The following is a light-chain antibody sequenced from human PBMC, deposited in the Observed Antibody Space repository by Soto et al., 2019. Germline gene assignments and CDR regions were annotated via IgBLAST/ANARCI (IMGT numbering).Light chain of an antibody. Sequence: EIALTQSPGTLALSPGERATLSCGASQSVSSSYLAWYQQKPGQAPRLPIYGASSRATDIPDRYSGSGSGTDFTLTISSLEHEDFAVYYCQGYGSSPPLTFGGGTDVEI. J-gene: IGKJ4*01. CDR1: QSVSSSY. V-gene: IGKV3-20*01. CDR3: QGYGSSPPLT. CDR2: GAS.